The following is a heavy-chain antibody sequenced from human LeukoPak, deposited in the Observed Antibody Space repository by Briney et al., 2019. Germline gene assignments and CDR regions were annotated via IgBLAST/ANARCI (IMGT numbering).Heavy chain of an antibody. D-gene: IGHD3-22*01. Sequence: GGSLRLSCAASGFTFSDYYMNWVRQAPGKGLEWVSYISSSSSTIYYADSVKGRFTISRDNAKNSLYLQMNSLRAEDTAVYYCARDEPYYYDSSGYYYGMDVWGQGTTVTVSS. V-gene: IGHV3-48*01. CDR1: GFTFSDYY. CDR2: ISSSSSTI. CDR3: ARDEPYYYDSSGYYYGMDV. J-gene: IGHJ6*02.